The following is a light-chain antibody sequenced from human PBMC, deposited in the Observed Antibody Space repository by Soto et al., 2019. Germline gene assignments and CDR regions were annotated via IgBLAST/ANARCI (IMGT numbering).Light chain of an antibody. V-gene: IGKV3-11*01. CDR2: DAS. CDR3: QQRTNWLMYT. CDR1: HSVNSY. J-gene: IGKJ2*01. Sequence: ELVLPQSPATLSLSPGESATLSCRASHSVNSYLAWYQQKPCQDPRLLIYDASNSATGVPARFSGSGSGTDFTLTLSSLEPEDVAVYYCQQRTNWLMYTFGQGTKLEIK.